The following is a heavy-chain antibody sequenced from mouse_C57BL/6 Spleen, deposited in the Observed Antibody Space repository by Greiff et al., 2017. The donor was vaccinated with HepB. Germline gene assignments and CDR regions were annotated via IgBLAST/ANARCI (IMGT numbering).Heavy chain of an antibody. CDR3: ARGGLRRDFDY. CDR2: IYPSDSET. J-gene: IGHJ2*01. CDR1: GYTFTSYW. V-gene: IGHV1-61*01. D-gene: IGHD2-4*01. Sequence: QVHVKQPGAELVRPGSSVKLSCKASGYTFTSYWMDWVKQRPGQGLEWIGNIYPSDSETHYNQKFKDKATLTVDKSSSTAYMQLSSLTSEDSAVYYCARGGLRRDFDYWGQGTTLTVSS.